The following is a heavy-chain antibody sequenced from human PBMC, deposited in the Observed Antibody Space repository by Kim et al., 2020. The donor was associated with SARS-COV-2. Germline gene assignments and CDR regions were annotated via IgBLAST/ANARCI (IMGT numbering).Heavy chain of an antibody. Sequence: ASVKVSCKVSGYTLTELSMHWVRQAPGKGLEWMGGFDPEDGETIYAQKFQGRVTMTEDTSTDTAYMELSSLRSEDTAVYYCATAQSEWELRAFDYWGQGTLVTVSS. V-gene: IGHV1-24*01. D-gene: IGHD1-26*01. CDR3: ATAQSEWELRAFDY. CDR1: GYTLTELS. CDR2: FDPEDGET. J-gene: IGHJ4*02.